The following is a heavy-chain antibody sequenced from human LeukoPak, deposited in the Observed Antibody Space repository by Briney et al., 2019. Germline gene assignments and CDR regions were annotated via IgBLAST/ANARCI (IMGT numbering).Heavy chain of an antibody. CDR1: GLPFSNAW. Sequence: GGSLRLSCAASGLPFSNAWMSWVRQAPGKGLEWVGRIKSKTDGGTTDYAAPVKGRFTISRDDSKNTLYLQMNSLKTEDTAVYYCTTYSSSWYGYYYYHMDVWGKGTTVTISS. CDR2: IKSKTDGGTT. J-gene: IGHJ6*03. CDR3: TTYSSSWYGYYYYHMDV. D-gene: IGHD6-13*01. V-gene: IGHV3-15*01.